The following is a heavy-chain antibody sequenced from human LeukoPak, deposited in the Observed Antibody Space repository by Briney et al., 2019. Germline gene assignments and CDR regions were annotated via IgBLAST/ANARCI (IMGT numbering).Heavy chain of an antibody. CDR2: INHSGST. V-gene: IGHV4-34*01. Sequence: SETLSLTCAVYGGSFSGYYWSWIRQPPGKGLEWIGEINHSGSTNYNPPLKSRVTISVDTSKNQFSLKLSSVTAADTAVYYCARRGTVTMVRGVPPRGIWFDPWGQGTLVTVSS. CDR1: GGSFSGYY. J-gene: IGHJ5*02. CDR3: ARRGTVTMVRGVPPRGIWFDP. D-gene: IGHD3-10*01.